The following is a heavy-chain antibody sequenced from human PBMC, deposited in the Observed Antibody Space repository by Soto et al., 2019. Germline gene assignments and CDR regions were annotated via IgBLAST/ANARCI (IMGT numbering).Heavy chain of an antibody. D-gene: IGHD6-13*01. V-gene: IGHV3-33*06. Sequence: GGSLRLSCAASGFTFSSYGMHWVRQAPGKGLEWVAVISCDGSNKYYADSVKGRFTISRDNSKNTLYLQMNSLRAEDTAVYYCAKDKQQLEVPDYWGQGTLVTVSS. CDR1: GFTFSSYG. CDR3: AKDKQQLEVPDY. CDR2: ISCDGSNK. J-gene: IGHJ4*02.